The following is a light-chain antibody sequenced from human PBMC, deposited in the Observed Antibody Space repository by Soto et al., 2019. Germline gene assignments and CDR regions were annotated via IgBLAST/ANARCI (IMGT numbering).Light chain of an antibody. CDR2: EVN. J-gene: IGLJ3*02. CDR3: SSFAAGGV. Sequence: QSALTQPPSASGSPGQSVAISCIGTSSDIGGYNYVSWYQQHPGKAPKLIIYEVNKRPSGVPDRFSGSKSGNTASLTVSGVQAEDEDHYYCSSFAAGGVFGGGTKVTVL. CDR1: SSDIGGYNY. V-gene: IGLV2-8*01.